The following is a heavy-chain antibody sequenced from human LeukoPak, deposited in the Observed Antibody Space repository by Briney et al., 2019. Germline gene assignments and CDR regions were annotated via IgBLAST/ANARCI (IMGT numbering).Heavy chain of an antibody. CDR1: GFPFSTFW. Sequence: GGSLRLSCAASGFPFSTFWMHWVRQAPGKGLVWVSRIKSDGTDITYADSVKGRFSISRDNAKNTLFLQMDSLRAEDTAVYYCAKRYDSSGFDYWGQGTLVTVSS. D-gene: IGHD3-22*01. CDR2: IKSDGTDI. V-gene: IGHV3-74*03. J-gene: IGHJ4*02. CDR3: AKRYDSSGFDY.